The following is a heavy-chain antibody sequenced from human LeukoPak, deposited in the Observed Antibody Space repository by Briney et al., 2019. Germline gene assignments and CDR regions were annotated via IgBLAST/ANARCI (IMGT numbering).Heavy chain of an antibody. CDR1: GFTFSSYA. J-gene: IGHJ5*02. Sequence: GGSLRLSCAASGFTFSSYAMSWVRQAPGKGLEWVSAVSGSAGSTFYADSVKGRFTISRGNSMNTLYLQMNSLRAEDTAVYYCAKGYCASTTCYSRFDPWGQGTLVTVSS. CDR2: VSGSAGST. D-gene: IGHD2-2*01. V-gene: IGHV3-23*01. CDR3: AKGYCASTTCYSRFDP.